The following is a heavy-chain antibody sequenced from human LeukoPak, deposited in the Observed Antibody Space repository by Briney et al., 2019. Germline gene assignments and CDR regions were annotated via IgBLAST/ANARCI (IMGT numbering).Heavy chain of an antibody. J-gene: IGHJ4*02. CDR2: IYYSGST. CDR1: GGSISSGGYY. D-gene: IGHD3-22*01. Sequence: SETLSLTCTVSGGSISSGGYYWSWIRQHPGKGLEWIGYIYYSGSTYYNPSLKSRITISVDTSKNQFSLKLSSVTAADTTVYYCARETYYYDSSGYYHPEYYFDYWGQGTLVTVSS. V-gene: IGHV4-31*03. CDR3: ARETYYYDSSGYYHPEYYFDY.